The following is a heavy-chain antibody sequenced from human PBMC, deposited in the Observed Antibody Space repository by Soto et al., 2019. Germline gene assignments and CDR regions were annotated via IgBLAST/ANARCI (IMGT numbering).Heavy chain of an antibody. CDR3: ARHASSRDTSSYHKPLFYYYGMDV. V-gene: IGHV5-51*01. J-gene: IGHJ6*02. Sequence: GESLKISCKGSGYSFTSYWIGWVRQMPGKGLEWMGIIYPGDSDTRYSPSFQGQVTISADKSISTAYLQWSSLKASDTAMYYCARHASSRDTSSYHKPLFYYYGMDVWGQGTTVTVSS. CDR1: GYSFTSYW. D-gene: IGHD3-22*01. CDR2: IYPGDSDT.